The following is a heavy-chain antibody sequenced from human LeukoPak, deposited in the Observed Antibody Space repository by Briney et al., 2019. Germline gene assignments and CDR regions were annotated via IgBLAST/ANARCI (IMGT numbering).Heavy chain of an antibody. CDR2: IYYSGST. CDR3: ARTGRITIFGVAPRGYYYYYMDV. CDR1: GGSISSSSYY. V-gene: IGHV4-39*01. J-gene: IGHJ6*03. Sequence: SETLSLTCTVSGGSISSSSYYWGWIRQPPGKGLEWIGSIYYSGSTYYNPSLKSRVTISVDTSKNQFSLKLSSVTAADTAVYYCARTGRITIFGVAPRGYYYYYMDVWGKGTTVTVSS. D-gene: IGHD3-3*01.